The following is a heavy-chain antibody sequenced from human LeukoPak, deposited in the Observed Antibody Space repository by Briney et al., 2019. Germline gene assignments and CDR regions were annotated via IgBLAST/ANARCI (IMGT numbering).Heavy chain of an antibody. D-gene: IGHD7-27*01. Sequence: ASVKVSCTSSAYAFIGYYIHWVRQAPGQGLEWVGWIHPNSGDTNYAQKFQGRVTVTRDTSITTAYMELSRLRSDDTAVYYCARVIWGLSEQYFDYWGQGTLVSVSS. J-gene: IGHJ4*02. V-gene: IGHV1-2*02. CDR3: ARVIWGLSEQYFDY. CDR1: AYAFIGYY. CDR2: IHPNSGDT.